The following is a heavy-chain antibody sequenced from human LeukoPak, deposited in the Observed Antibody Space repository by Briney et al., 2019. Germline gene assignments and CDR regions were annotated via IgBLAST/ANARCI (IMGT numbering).Heavy chain of an antibody. CDR2: ISAYNGNT. J-gene: IGHJ4*02. CDR3: ARGRDKGDY. V-gene: IGHV1-18*01. Sequence: ASVTVSCKASGYTFINSGITWVRQAPGQGLEWMGWISAYNGNTDYAQKSQGRVTMTTDTSTTTAYMHLTSLSSDDTAVYYCARGRDKGDYWGQGTLVTVSS. CDR1: GYTFINSG.